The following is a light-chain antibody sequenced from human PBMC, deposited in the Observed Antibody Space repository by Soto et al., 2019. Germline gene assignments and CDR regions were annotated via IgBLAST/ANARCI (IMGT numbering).Light chain of an antibody. Sequence: QSVLTQPPSASGTPGQRVTISCSGTSSNIGSNYVYWYQQLPGTAPQLLIYRSNQRPSGVPDRFSGSKSGTSASLAISGLRSEDEADYYCAAWDDSLSGVVFGGGTQLTVL. V-gene: IGLV1-47*01. CDR2: RSN. CDR3: AAWDDSLSGVV. CDR1: SSNIGSNY. J-gene: IGLJ2*01.